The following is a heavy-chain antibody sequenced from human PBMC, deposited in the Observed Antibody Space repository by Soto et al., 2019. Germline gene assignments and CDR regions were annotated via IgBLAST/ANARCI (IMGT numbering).Heavy chain of an antibody. CDR1: GYTFTSYA. CDR2: INAGNGNT. CDR3: ARSIVVVTALDY. V-gene: IGHV1-3*05. J-gene: IGHJ4*02. Sequence: QVQLVQSGAEEKKPGASVKVSCKASGYTFTSYAMHWVRQAPGQRLEWMGWINAGNGNTKYSQKFQGRVPITRDTTASTAYMELRSLRSEDTAVYYCARSIVVVTALDYWGQGTLVTVSS. D-gene: IGHD2-21*02.